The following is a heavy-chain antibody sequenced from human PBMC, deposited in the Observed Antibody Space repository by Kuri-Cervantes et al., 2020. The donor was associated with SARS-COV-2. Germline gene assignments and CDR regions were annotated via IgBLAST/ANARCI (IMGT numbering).Heavy chain of an antibody. CDR1: GYTLTELS. V-gene: IGHV1-24*01. D-gene: IGHD4-23*01. CDR2: FDPEDGET. J-gene: IGHJ4*02. Sequence: ASVKVSCKVSGYTLTELSMHWVRQAPGKGLEWMGGFDPEDGETIYAQKFQGRVTMTEDTSTDTAYMELSSLRSEDTAIYYCATEDNGNSPLDYWGQGTLVTVSS. CDR3: ATEDNGNSPLDY.